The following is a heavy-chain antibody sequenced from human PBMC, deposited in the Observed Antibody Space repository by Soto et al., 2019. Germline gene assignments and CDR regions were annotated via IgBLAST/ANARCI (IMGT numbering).Heavy chain of an antibody. Sequence: GESLKISCQCSGYTFSNFWIGWVRQLPGQGVEWMGIIYPGDHETRYSPSFLGKVTISAETSINTAYLQWSSLEASDSAFYFCARSPRSSPYFDFWGQGALVTVSS. CDR3: ARSPRSSPYFDF. D-gene: IGHD6-13*01. J-gene: IGHJ4*02. CDR1: GYTFSNFW. CDR2: IYPGDHET. V-gene: IGHV5-51*01.